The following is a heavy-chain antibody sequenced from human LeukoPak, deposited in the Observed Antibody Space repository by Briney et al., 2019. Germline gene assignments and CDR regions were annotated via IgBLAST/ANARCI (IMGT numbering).Heavy chain of an antibody. J-gene: IGHJ4*02. V-gene: IGHV3-21*01. CDR3: VRDFNY. CDR2: ITRSSSHI. CDR1: GFTFSTSC. Sequence: PGGALRLSWAASGFTFSTSCMGWVRPAPGKGLEWVSTITRSSSHIYYVGSVKGRFTISRDNAKNSLYLQMNSLRVEDTARYYCVRDFNYWGQGTLVTVSS.